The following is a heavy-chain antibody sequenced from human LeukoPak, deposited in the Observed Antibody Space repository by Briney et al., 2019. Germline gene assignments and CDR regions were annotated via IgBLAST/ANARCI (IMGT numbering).Heavy chain of an antibody. D-gene: IGHD5-12*01. Sequence: SETPSLTCTVSGGSISSYYWSWIRQPPGKGLEWIGYIYYSGSTNYNPSLKSRVTISVDTSKNQFSLKLSSVTAADTAVYYCARHGSSGYALNWFDPWGQGTLVTVSS. CDR2: IYYSGST. CDR3: ARHGSSGYALNWFDP. V-gene: IGHV4-59*08. CDR1: GGSISSYY. J-gene: IGHJ5*02.